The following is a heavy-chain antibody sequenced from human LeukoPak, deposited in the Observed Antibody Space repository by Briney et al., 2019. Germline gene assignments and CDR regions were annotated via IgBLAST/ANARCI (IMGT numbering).Heavy chain of an antibody. D-gene: IGHD1-26*01. CDR2: ISAYNGNT. CDR3: ARAEVGAPYGMDV. Sequence: GSLVKVSCKASGYTFTSYGISRVRQAPGQGLEWMGWISAYNGNTNYAQKLQGRVTMTTDTYTSTAYMELRSLRSDDTAVYYCARAEVGAPYGMDVWGQGTTVTVSS. V-gene: IGHV1-18*01. J-gene: IGHJ6*02. CDR1: GYTFTSYG.